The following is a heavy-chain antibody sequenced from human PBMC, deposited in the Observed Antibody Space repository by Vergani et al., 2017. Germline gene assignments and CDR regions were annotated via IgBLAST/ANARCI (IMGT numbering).Heavy chain of an antibody. CDR1: GYTFTGYY. CDR3: ARGYELGGPTDYYYYGMDV. V-gene: IGHV1-2*02. J-gene: IGHJ6*02. D-gene: IGHD2-15*01. CDR2: INPNSGGT. Sequence: QVQLVQSGAEVKKPGASVKVSCKASGYTFTGYYMHWVRQAPGQGLEWMGWINPNSGGTNYAQKFQGRVTMTRDTSISTAYMELSRLRSDDTAVYYCARGYELGGPTDYYYYGMDVWGQGTTVTVSS.